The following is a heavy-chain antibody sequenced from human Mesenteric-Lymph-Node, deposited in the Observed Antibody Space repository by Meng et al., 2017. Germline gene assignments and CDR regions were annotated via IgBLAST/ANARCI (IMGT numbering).Heavy chain of an antibody. V-gene: IGHV4-38-2*01. CDR2: VYRSGTP. Sequence: SQTLSLTCAVSDYSISSGYYWGWIRQAPGMGLEWIASVYRSGTPYYNPSLKSRLTISVDASKNQFSLRLSSVIAADTGVYYCARSTIVGGRVAFDIWGQGTKVTVSS. D-gene: IGHD1-26*01. J-gene: IGHJ3*02. CDR3: ARSTIVGGRVAFDI. CDR1: DYSISSGYY.